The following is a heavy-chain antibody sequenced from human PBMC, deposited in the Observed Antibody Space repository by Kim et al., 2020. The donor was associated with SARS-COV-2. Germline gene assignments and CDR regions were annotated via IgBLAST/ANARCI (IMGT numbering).Heavy chain of an antibody. CDR2: IDCGNGDT. CDR3: LGGYYFDY. V-gene: IGHV1-3*01. Sequence: ASVKVSCKTSGHTFTEDSIHWVRQAPGQRLEWMGGIDCGNGDTIYSHKFQGRVTFTTDTSASTGYMELSSLTSEDSAVYYCLGGYYFDYWGQGTLVTVSS. D-gene: IGHD2-15*01. CDR1: GHTFTEDS. J-gene: IGHJ4*02.